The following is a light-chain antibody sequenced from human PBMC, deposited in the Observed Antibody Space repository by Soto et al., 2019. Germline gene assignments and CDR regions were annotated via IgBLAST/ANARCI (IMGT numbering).Light chain of an antibody. Sequence: DIQMTQSPSTLSASVGDRVTITCRASQSISTWLAWYQQKPGKAPKLLIYKASNLEDGVPSRFSGSGSGTEFTITISSLQPDDFATYYCQQYNTCPLTFGGGTTVEIK. V-gene: IGKV1-5*03. CDR3: QQYNTCPLT. CDR1: QSISTW. CDR2: KAS. J-gene: IGKJ4*01.